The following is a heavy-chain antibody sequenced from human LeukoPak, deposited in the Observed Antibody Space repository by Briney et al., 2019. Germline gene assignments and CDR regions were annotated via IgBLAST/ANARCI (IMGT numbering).Heavy chain of an antibody. Sequence: ASVKVSCKASGYTFTSYDINWVRQATGQGLEWMGWMNPNSGNTGSAQKFQGRVTMTRNTSISTAYMELSSLRSEDTAVYYCARGRRQYYDSSGYYFDYWGQGTLVSVSS. J-gene: IGHJ4*02. CDR1: GYTFTSYD. D-gene: IGHD3-22*01. V-gene: IGHV1-8*01. CDR2: MNPNSGNT. CDR3: ARGRRQYYDSSGYYFDY.